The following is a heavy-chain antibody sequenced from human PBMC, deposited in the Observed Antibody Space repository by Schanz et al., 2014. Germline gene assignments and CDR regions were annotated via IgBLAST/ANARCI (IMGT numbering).Heavy chain of an antibody. CDR1: GGTFSSDT. J-gene: IGHJ6*02. CDR3: ARDGGEVVRGVIEGVNHYYYGMDV. Sequence: QVHLVQSGAEVKKPGSSVKVSCKASGGTFSSDTFSWVRQAPGQGLEWVGRFIPILDVGNYAQQFQGRVTITADKSTFTAYMDVSSLRSEDTAVYYCARDGGEVVRGVIEGVNHYYYGMDVWGQGTTVTVSS. D-gene: IGHD3-10*01. V-gene: IGHV1-69*08. CDR2: FIPILDVG.